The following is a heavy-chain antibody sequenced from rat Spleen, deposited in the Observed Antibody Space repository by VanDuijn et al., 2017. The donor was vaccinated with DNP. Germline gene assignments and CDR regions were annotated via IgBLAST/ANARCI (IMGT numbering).Heavy chain of an antibody. CDR1: GSSLTNFG. CDR3: TGGGSTIYPFTC. CDR2: MSGAGAT. J-gene: IGHJ3*01. Sequence: QVQLRESGPGLVQPSQTLSLTCTVSGSSLTNFGVNWVRQPPGKGLEWIAAMSGAGATFYNSALKSRLSFSSDPSRSQVFLHMDSLQTEDTAIYFCTGGGSTIYPFTCWGQGTLVTVSS. V-gene: IGHV2S12*01. D-gene: IGHD1-2*01.